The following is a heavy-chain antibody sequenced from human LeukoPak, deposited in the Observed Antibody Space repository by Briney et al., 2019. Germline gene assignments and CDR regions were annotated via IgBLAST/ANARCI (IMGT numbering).Heavy chain of an antibody. D-gene: IGHD3-9*01. J-gene: IGHJ4*02. CDR2: ISDSGGST. Sequence: GGSLRLSCAASGLTFSNYAMSWVRQTPGKGLEWVSGISDSGGSTYYADSVKGRFTISRDNSKNTLYLQMNSLRAEDTAVYYCAKDRDYDILTGYSLFDYWGQGTLVTVSS. CDR1: GLTFSNYA. V-gene: IGHV3-23*01. CDR3: AKDRDYDILTGYSLFDY.